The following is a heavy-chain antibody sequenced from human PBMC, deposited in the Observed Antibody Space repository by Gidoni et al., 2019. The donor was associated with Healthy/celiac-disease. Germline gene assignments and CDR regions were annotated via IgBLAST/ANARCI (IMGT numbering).Heavy chain of an antibody. CDR2: IYTSGST. V-gene: IGHV4-4*07. CDR1: GGSIRCSY. CDR3: ARDHVYYDSSGMFDAFDI. Sequence: QVQLQESGPGLVKPSETLSLTCTVSGGSIRCSYWSWIRQPAGKGLEWIGRIYTSGSTNYNPSLKSRVTMSVDTSKNQFALKLSSVTAADTAVYYCARDHVYYDSSGMFDAFDIWGQGTMVTVSS. D-gene: IGHD3-22*01. J-gene: IGHJ3*02.